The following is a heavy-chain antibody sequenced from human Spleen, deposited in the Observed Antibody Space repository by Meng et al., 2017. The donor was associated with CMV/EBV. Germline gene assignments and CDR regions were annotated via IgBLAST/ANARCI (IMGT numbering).Heavy chain of an antibody. CDR1: GYSFTNYW. V-gene: IGHV5-51*01. J-gene: IGHJ4*02. D-gene: IGHD5-12*01. CDR3: ARHGDSFPEKTADY. CDR2: VYPADSDA. Sequence: GGSLRLSCQGSGYSFTNYWIVWVRQMPGKGLEWMGTVYPADSDARYSPSFQGQVTISADKSISTAYLQWSSLKASDTAMYYCARHGDSFPEKTADYWGQGTLVTVSS.